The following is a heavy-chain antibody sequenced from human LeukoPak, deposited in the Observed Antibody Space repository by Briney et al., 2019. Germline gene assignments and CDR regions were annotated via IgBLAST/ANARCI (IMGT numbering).Heavy chain of an antibody. CDR2: IFPHDSDT. CDR1: GYSFTSYW. CDR3: AKASTPIRCFCSTSSCTLFDQ. D-gene: IGHD2/OR15-2a*01. J-gene: IGHJ4*02. Sequence: GESLKISCKGSGYSFTSYWIGWVRQMPGKGLEWMGVIFPHDSDTRYSPSFQGQVTISADKSISTAYLQWHSLKASDTAMYYCAKASTPIRCFCSTSSCTLFDQWGQGTLVAVSS. V-gene: IGHV5-51*01.